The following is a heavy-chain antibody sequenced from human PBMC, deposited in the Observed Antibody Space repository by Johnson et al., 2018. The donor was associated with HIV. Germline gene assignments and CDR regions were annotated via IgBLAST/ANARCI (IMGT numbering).Heavy chain of an antibody. Sequence: VQLVESGGGLVQPGGSLRLSCAASGFTFSSYAMSWVRQAPGKGLEWVSAISGSGGSTYYADSVKGRFTISRDNSKNTLYLQMNSLRAEDTAVYYGTTGRGQRGLQLGACDVWGQGTMVTVSS. V-gene: IGHV3-23*04. J-gene: IGHJ3*01. D-gene: IGHD5-24*01. CDR2: ISGSGGST. CDR3: TTGRGQRGLQLGACDV. CDR1: GFTFSSYA.